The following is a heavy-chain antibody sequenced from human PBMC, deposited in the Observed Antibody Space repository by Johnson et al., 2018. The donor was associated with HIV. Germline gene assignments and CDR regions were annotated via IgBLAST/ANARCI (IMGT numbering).Heavy chain of an antibody. CDR1: GFTFSSYG. CDR3: ARESPGYAFDI. V-gene: IGHV3-30*19. Sequence: QVQLVESGGGVVQPGRSLRLSCAASGFTFSSYGMHWVRQAPGKGLEWVAVISYDGSNKYYADSVKGRFTISRDNSKNTLYLQMNSLRAGDTAVYYCARESPGYAFDIWGQGTMVTVSS. D-gene: IGHD1-1*01. J-gene: IGHJ3*02. CDR2: ISYDGSNK.